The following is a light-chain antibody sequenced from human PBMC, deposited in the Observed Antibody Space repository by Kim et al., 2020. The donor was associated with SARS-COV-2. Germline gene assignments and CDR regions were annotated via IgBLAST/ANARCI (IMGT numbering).Light chain of an antibody. CDR2: EVS. V-gene: IGLV2-8*01. CDR1: SSDVGGYNY. CDR3: SSYAGSYVV. J-gene: IGLJ2*01. Sequence: QSALTQPPSASGSPGQSVTISCTGTSSDVGGYNYVSWYQQHPGKAPKLMIYEVSKRPSGVPDRFPGSKSGNTASLTVSGRQAEDDADYYCSSYAGSYVVFGGGTQLTVL.